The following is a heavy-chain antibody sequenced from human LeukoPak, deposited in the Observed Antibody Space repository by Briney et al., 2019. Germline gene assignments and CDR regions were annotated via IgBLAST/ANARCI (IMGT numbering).Heavy chain of an antibody. CDR2: INQDGSAK. CDR3: ARAASGSYPGYFDY. V-gene: IGHV3-7*01. J-gene: IGHJ4*02. CDR1: GFTFSSYW. D-gene: IGHD1-26*01. Sequence: GGSLRLSCAASGFTFSSYWMSWVRQAPGKGLEWVANINQDGSAKYSVDSVKGRFTISGDNAKNSLYLQMNSLRVEDTAVYYCARAASGSYPGYFDYWGQGTLVTVSS.